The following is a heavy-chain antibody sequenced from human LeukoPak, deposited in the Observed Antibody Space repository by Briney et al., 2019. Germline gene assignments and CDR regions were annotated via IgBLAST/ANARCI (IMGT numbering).Heavy chain of an antibody. CDR2: ISTTSTYI. D-gene: IGHD2-8*01. CDR1: GFTFTSYT. CDR3: AKDLYGPDY. J-gene: IGHJ4*02. V-gene: IGHV3-21*01. Sequence: GGSLRLSCTASGFTFTSYTMSWVRQAPGRGLEWVSSISTTSTYIYYADSVRGRFTISRDNSKNTLYLQMNSLRAEDTAVYYCAKDLYGPDYWGQGTLVTVSS.